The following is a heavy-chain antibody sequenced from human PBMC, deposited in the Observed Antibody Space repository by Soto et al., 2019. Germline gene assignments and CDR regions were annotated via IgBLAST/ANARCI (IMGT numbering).Heavy chain of an antibody. CDR1: GFTVSSNY. CDR3: ARASRSYYDSSGYLYYFDY. D-gene: IGHD3-22*01. Sequence: PGGSLRLSCAASGFTVSSNYMSWVRQAPGKGLEWVSVIYSGGSTYYADSVKGRFTISRDNSKNTLYLQMNSLRAEDTAVYYCARASRSYYDSSGYLYYFDYWGQGTLVTVSS. CDR2: IYSGGST. V-gene: IGHV3-66*01. J-gene: IGHJ4*02.